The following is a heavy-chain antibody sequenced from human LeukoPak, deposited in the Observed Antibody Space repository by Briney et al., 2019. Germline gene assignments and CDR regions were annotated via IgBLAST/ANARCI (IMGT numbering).Heavy chain of an antibody. D-gene: IGHD3-22*01. J-gene: IGHJ4*02. CDR2: IKQDGSEK. CDR3: ARDPLAYYYDSSGYYFDY. V-gene: IGHV3-7*01. CDR1: GSTFSSYW. Sequence: GGSLRLSCAASGSTFSSYWMSWVRQAPGKGLEWVANIKQDGSEKYYVDSVKGRFTISRDNAKNSLYLQMNSLRAEDTAVYYCARDPLAYYYDSSGYYFDYWGQGTLVAVSS.